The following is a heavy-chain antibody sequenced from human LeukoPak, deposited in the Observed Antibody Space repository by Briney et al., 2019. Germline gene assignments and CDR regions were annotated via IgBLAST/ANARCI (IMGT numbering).Heavy chain of an antibody. V-gene: IGHV1-2*02. J-gene: IGHJ6*02. CDR2: INPNSGGT. D-gene: IGHD3-10*01. Sequence: GASVKVSCKASGYTFTGYYMHWVRQAPGQGLEWMGWINPNSGGTNYAQKFQGRVTMTRDTSISTAYMELSRLRSDDTAVYYCARAGITMVREYPLYYYGMDVWGQGTTVTVSS. CDR1: GYTFTGYY. CDR3: ARAGITMVREYPLYYYGMDV.